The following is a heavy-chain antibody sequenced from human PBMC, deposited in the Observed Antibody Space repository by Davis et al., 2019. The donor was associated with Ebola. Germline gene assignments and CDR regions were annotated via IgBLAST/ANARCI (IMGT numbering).Heavy chain of an antibody. CDR2: FYYTGST. CDR3: ARHRYGDHGFDP. Sequence: PSETLSLTCSVSGGSISSYYWSWXXXPTGKGREWIGCFYYTGSTYYNPSLKSRVTISVDTSTNQVSLKLDSVTAADTAVYSCARHRYGDHGFDPWGQGTLVTVSS. V-gene: IGHV4-59*08. CDR1: GGSISSYY. D-gene: IGHD4-17*01. J-gene: IGHJ5*02.